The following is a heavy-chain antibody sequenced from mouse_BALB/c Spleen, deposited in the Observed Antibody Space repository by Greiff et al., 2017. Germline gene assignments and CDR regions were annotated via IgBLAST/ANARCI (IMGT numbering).Heavy chain of an antibody. CDR1: GFTFSSYA. CDR2: ISSGGSYT. D-gene: IGHD2-1*01. Sequence: EVKLQESGGGLVKPGGSLKLSCAASGFTFSSYAMSWVRQSPEKRLEWVAEISSGGSYTYYPDTVTGRFTISRDNAKNTLYLEMSSLRSEDTAMYYCARDRGNSWFAYWGQGTLVTVSA. V-gene: IGHV5-9-4*01. CDR3: ARDRGNSWFAY. J-gene: IGHJ3*01.